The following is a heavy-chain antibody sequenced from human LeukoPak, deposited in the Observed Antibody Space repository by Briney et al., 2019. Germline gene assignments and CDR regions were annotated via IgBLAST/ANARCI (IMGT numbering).Heavy chain of an antibody. D-gene: IGHD6-19*01. CDR2: IYSGGRT. Sequence: GGSLRLSCPASGFTVSSNYMSWVRQAPGKGLEWVSVIYSGGRTYYADSVKGRFTISRHNSQNTLYLQMNSLKSEDTAVYYCARAADGSSGRFDYWGQGTLVTVSS. CDR3: ARAADGSSGRFDY. CDR1: GFTVSSNY. J-gene: IGHJ4*02. V-gene: IGHV3-53*04.